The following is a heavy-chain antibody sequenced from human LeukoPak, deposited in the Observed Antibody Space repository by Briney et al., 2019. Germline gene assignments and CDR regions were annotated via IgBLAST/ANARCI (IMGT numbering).Heavy chain of an antibody. V-gene: IGHV3-23*01. D-gene: IGHD5-24*01. CDR1: GFTFSSYG. CDR3: AKDAKMATIITRRVNYFDY. J-gene: IGHJ4*02. CDR2: ISGSGGST. Sequence: GGSLRLSCAASGFTFSSYGMSWVRQAPGKGLEWVSAISGSGGSTYYADSVKGRFTISRDNSKNTLYLQMNSLRAEDTAVYCCAKDAKMATIITRRVNYFDYWGQGTLVTVSS.